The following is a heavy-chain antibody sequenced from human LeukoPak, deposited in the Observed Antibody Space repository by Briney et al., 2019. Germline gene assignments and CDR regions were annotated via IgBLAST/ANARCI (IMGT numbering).Heavy chain of an antibody. D-gene: IGHD6-13*01. J-gene: IGHJ4*02. CDR2: IKQDGSEK. V-gene: IGHV3-7*01. CDR1: GFTFSNYW. Sequence: GGSLRLSCAASGFTFSNYWMSWVRQAPGKGLEWVANIKQDGSEKYYVDSVKGRFTISRDNAKNSLYLQMNGLRAEDTAVYYCASGTGDYWGQGTLVTVSS. CDR3: ASGTGDY.